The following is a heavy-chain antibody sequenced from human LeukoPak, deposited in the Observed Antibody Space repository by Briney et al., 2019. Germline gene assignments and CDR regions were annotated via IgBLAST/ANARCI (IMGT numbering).Heavy chain of an antibody. D-gene: IGHD6-19*01. V-gene: IGHV3-74*01. CDR1: GFTFSSYW. CDR3: ARGGSSGWEVYGMDV. Sequence: GGSLRLSCAASGFTFSSYWMHWVRQAPGKGLVWVSRINSDGSSTSYADSVKGRFTISRDNAKNTLYLQMNSLRAEDTAVYYCARGGSSGWEVYGMDVWGQGTTVTVSS. CDR2: INSDGSST. J-gene: IGHJ6*02.